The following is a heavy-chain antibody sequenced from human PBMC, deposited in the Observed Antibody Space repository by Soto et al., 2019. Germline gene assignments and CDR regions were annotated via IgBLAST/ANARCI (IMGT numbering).Heavy chain of an antibody. V-gene: IGHV1-69*13. CDR3: ARRRFRAGYVVVTAANDAFDI. CDR2: IIPIFGTA. CDR1: GGTFSSYA. Sequence: SVKVSCKASGGTFSSYAISWVRRAPGQGLKWMGGIIPIFGTANYAQKFQGRVTITADESTSTAYMELSSLRSEDTAVYYCARRRFRAGYVVVTAANDAFDIWGQGTMVTVSS. D-gene: IGHD2-21*02. J-gene: IGHJ3*02.